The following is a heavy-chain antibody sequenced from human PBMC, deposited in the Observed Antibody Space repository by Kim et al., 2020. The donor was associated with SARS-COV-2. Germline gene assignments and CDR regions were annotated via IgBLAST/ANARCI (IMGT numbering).Heavy chain of an antibody. CDR1: GFTFSSYS. V-gene: IGHV3-21*04. CDR2: ISSSSSYI. CDR3: ARDSFSQWLVPGGLDY. D-gene: IGHD6-19*01. J-gene: IGHJ4*02. Sequence: GGSLRLSCAASGFTFSSYSMNWVRQAPGKGLEWVSSISSSSSYIYYADSVKGRFTISRDNAKNSLYLQMNSLRAEDTAVYYCARDSFSQWLVPGGLDYWGQGTLVTVSS.